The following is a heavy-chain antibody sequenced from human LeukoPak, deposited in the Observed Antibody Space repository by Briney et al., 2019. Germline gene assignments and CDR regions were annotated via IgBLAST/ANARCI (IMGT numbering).Heavy chain of an antibody. D-gene: IGHD3-9*01. CDR3: ARDRAHYDILTGPIGGWFDP. Sequence: GGSLRLSCAASGFTFSSYAMHWVRQAPGKGLEYVSAISSNGGSTYYANSVKGRFTISRDNSKNTLYLQMGSLRAEDMAVYYCARDRAHYDILTGPIGGWFDPWGQGTLVTVSS. J-gene: IGHJ5*02. CDR2: ISSNGGST. V-gene: IGHV3-64*01. CDR1: GFTFSSYA.